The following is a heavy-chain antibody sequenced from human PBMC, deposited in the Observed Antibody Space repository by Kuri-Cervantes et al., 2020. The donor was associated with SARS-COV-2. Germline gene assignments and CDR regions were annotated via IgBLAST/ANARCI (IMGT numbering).Heavy chain of an antibody. V-gene: IGHV4-59*12. CDR1: GGSISSYY. D-gene: IGHD3-16*01. CDR3: GRRPAGLRLGEGYFDY. J-gene: IGHJ4*02. Sequence: SETLSLTCTVSGGSISSYYWSWIRQPPGKGLEWIGYIYYSGSTNYNPSLKSRVTISVDTSKNQFYLNLNSLTAADTAVYYCGRRPAGLRLGEGYFDYWGQGTLVTVSS. CDR2: IYYSGST.